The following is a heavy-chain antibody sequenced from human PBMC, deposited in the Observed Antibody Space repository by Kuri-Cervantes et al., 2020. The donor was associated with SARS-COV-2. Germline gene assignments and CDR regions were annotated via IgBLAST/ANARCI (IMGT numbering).Heavy chain of an antibody. CDR3: AREPRVPRVVAATRPFHAFDI. D-gene: IGHD2-15*01. Sequence: EGSLRLSCAASGFTFSSYAMHWVRQAPGKGLEWVAVISYDGSNKYYADSVKGRFTISRDNSKNTLYLQMNSLRAEDTAVYYCAREPRVPRVVAATRPFHAFDIWGQGTMVTVSS. J-gene: IGHJ3*02. CDR1: GFTFSSYA. CDR2: ISYDGSNK. V-gene: IGHV3-30-3*01.